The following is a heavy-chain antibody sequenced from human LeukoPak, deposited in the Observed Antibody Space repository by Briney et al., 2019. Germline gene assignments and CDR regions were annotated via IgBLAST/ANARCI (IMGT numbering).Heavy chain of an antibody. CDR3: ARGLHKGTTRTYNWFDP. Sequence: PSETLSLTCTVSGGSISSGSYYWSWIRQPAGKGLEWIGRIYTSGSTNYNPSLKSRVTISVDTSKNQFSLKLSSVTAADTAVYYCARGLHKGTTRTYNWFDPWGQGTLVTVSS. D-gene: IGHD1-7*01. J-gene: IGHJ5*02. CDR2: IYTSGST. CDR1: GGSISSGSYY. V-gene: IGHV4-61*02.